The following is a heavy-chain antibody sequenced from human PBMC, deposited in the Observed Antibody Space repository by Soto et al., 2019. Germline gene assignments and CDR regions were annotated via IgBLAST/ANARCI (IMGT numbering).Heavy chain of an antibody. CDR3: ARDQKWLRLRGNGMDV. Sequence: QVQLVESGGGVVQPGRSLRLSCAASGFTFSSYAMHWVRQAPGKGLEWVAVISYDGSNKYYADSVKGRFTISRDNSKNTLYLPMNSLRAEDTAVYYCARDQKWLRLRGNGMDVWGQGTTVTVSS. V-gene: IGHV3-30-3*01. J-gene: IGHJ6*02. D-gene: IGHD5-12*01. CDR1: GFTFSSYA. CDR2: ISYDGSNK.